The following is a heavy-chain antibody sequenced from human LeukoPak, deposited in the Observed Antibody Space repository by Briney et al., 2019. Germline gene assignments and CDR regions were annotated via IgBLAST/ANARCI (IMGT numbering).Heavy chain of an antibody. D-gene: IGHD1-7*01. CDR1: GFTFGSYA. V-gene: IGHV3-30*04. CDR2: ISYDGSNK. Sequence: GRSLRLSCAASGFTFGSYAMHWVRQAPGKGLEWVAVISYDGSNKYYADSVKGRFTISRDNSKNTLYLQMNSLRAEDTAVYYCAKVLVAPNWGGELLDAFDIWGQGTMVTVSS. CDR3: AKVLVAPNWGGELLDAFDI. J-gene: IGHJ3*02.